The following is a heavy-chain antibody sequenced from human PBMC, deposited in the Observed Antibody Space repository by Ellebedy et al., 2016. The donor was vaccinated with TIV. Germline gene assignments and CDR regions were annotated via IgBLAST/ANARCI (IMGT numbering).Heavy chain of an antibody. CDR3: TRDTHDYGDYDWFDP. CDR1: GFTFGDYA. D-gene: IGHD4-17*01. Sequence: GGSLRLSCTASGFTFGDYAMSWVRQAPGKGLEWVGFIRSKAYGGTTEYAASVKGRFTISRDDSKSIAYLQMNSLKTEDTAVYYCTRDTHDYGDYDWFDPWGQGTLVTVSS. V-gene: IGHV3-49*04. J-gene: IGHJ5*02. CDR2: IRSKAYGGTT.